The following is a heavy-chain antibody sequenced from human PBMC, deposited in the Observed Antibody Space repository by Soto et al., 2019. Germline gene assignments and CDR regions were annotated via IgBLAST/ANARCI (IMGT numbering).Heavy chain of an antibody. Sequence: GASVKVSCKASGYTFTSYYMHWVRQAPGQGLEWMGIINPSGGSTSYAQKFQGRVTMTRDTSTSTVYMELSSLRSEDTAVYYCARDSYYDISTGYYPPDYWGQGTLVTVSS. CDR1: GYTFTSYY. D-gene: IGHD3-9*01. CDR3: ARDSYYDISTGYYPPDY. V-gene: IGHV1-46*03. J-gene: IGHJ4*02. CDR2: INPSGGST.